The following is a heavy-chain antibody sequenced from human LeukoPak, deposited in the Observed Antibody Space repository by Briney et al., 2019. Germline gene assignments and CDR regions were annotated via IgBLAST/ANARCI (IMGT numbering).Heavy chain of an antibody. D-gene: IGHD5-12*01. CDR2: IWYDGSNK. CDR3: AKTYDSPFGLGFDAFDI. V-gene: IGHV3-33*06. J-gene: IGHJ3*02. Sequence: GGSLRLSCAASGFTLSSYGMHWVRQAPGKGLEWVAVIWYDGSNKYYADSVKGRFTISRDNSKNTLYLQMNSLRAEDTAVYYCAKTYDSPFGLGFDAFDIWGQGTMVTVSS. CDR1: GFTLSSYG.